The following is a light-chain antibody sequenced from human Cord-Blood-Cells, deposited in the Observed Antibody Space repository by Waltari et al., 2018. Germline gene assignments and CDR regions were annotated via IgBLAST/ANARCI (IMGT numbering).Light chain of an antibody. CDR1: QSISSY. Sequence: DIPMTQSPSSLPASVGDRVTTTCRASQSISSYLNWYQQKPGKAPKLLIYAASSLQSGVPSRFSGSGSGTDFTLTISRLQPEDFATYYCQQSYSTLYTFGQGTKLEIK. J-gene: IGKJ2*01. CDR3: QQSYSTLYT. CDR2: AAS. V-gene: IGKV1-39*01.